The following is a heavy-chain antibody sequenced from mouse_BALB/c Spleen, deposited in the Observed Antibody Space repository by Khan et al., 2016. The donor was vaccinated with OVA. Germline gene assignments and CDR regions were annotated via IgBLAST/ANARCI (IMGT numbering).Heavy chain of an antibody. V-gene: IGHV2-6-7*01. CDR3: ARAYYGNYREAMDY. Sequence: QVQLKESGPGLVAPSQSLSITCTVSGFSLTGYGVNWVRQPPGKGLEWLGMIWGDGSTDFNSALKSRLNLSKDNSKSQVFLKMNSLQTDDTARYYCARAYYGNYREAMDYCGQGTSVTVSS. CDR2: IWGDGST. CDR1: GFSLTGYG. J-gene: IGHJ4*01. D-gene: IGHD2-10*01.